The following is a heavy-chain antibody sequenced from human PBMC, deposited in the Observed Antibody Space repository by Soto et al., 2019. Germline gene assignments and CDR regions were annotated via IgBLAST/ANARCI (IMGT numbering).Heavy chain of an antibody. CDR3: GKYSGSYPVYNGMNV. V-gene: IGHV3-23*01. J-gene: IGHJ6*02. CDR1: GFPFCTCA. Sequence: GGTLRLPCAACGFPFCTCAMICVRQAPEKEREWRPSIRGTSDAAHYAESVKRRFTSSRDKSKNTLYLQMNSLRAEDTAVYYCGKYSGSYPVYNGMNVWGQVTTVTVSS. CDR2: IRGTSDAA. D-gene: IGHD1-26*01.